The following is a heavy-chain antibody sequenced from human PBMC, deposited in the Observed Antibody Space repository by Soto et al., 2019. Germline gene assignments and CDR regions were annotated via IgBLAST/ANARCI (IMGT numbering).Heavy chain of an antibody. CDR3: ARDLSSDSTGFRGYDS. D-gene: IGHD3-22*01. CDR1: GGTVSSYA. J-gene: IGHJ4*02. CDR2: FIPIFVSA. V-gene: IGHV1-69*01. Sequence: QVHLVQSGAEVKKPGSSVKVSCKASGGTVSSYAITWVRQAPGKGLEWMGVFIPIFVSAHYAQKFQGRVTITADESTSTAYMELSGLRSEDTAIYYCARDLSSDSTGFRGYDSWGQGTLVTVSS.